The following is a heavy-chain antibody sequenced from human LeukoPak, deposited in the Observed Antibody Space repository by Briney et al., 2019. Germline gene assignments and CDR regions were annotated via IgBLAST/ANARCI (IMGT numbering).Heavy chain of an antibody. CDR2: IYYSGST. CDR3: ARSYYYDYRQIDY. V-gene: IGHV4-39*01. D-gene: IGHD3-22*01. Sequence: SETLSLTCTVSGDSISTSSYYWGWIRQPPGKGLEWFESIYYSGSTYYNPSLKSRVPISVHTSKNELSLSLYSVPAADTATFYCARSYYYDYRQIDYWGQGTLLTVSS. J-gene: IGHJ4*02. CDR1: GDSISTSSYY.